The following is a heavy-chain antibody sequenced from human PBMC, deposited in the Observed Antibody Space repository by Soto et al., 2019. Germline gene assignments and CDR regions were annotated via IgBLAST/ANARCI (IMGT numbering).Heavy chain of an antibody. D-gene: IGHD7-27*01. V-gene: IGHV4-30-2*05. J-gene: IGHJ4*02. CDR3: ARALKTGVGY. CDR2: IYYSGST. CDR1: GGSISSGGYS. Sequence: QLQLQESGSGLVQPSQTLSLTCTVSGGSISSGGYSWSWIRQPPGKGLEWIGYIYYSGSTYYNPSLKSRLTISVATSNNQFSLRLSSVTAADTAVYYCARALKTGVGYWGQGTLVTVSS.